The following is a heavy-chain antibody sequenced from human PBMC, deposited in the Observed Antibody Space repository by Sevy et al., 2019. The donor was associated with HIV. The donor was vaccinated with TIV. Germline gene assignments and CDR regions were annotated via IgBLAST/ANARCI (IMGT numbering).Heavy chain of an antibody. Sequence: GGSLRLSCAASGFSFSSYGMHWVRQAPGKGLEWMSYIQYDGSNKDYADSVKGRFTISRVNCKNTLELQMNSLRVEDTAGFYCVKEGGGAGGDHWGQGTLVTVSS. CDR1: GFSFSSYG. V-gene: IGHV3-30*02. CDR2: IQYDGSNK. CDR3: VKEGGGAGGDH. D-gene: IGHD1-26*01. J-gene: IGHJ4*02.